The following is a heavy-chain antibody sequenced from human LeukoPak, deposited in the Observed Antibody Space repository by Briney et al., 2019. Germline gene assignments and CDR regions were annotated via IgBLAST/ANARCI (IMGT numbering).Heavy chain of an antibody. J-gene: IGHJ6*02. CDR2: IYPADSDT. V-gene: IGHV5-51*01. CDR1: GYSLTSQW. Sequence: PGESLKISCKGSGYSLTSQWIGWVRQMPGKGLEWMGIIYPADSDTKYSPSFQGQVTISADKSINTAYLQWSSLKASDTAIYYCARWMFYYGSGVFHYHGMDVWGQGTTVTVSS. CDR3: ARWMFYYGSGVFHYHGMDV. D-gene: IGHD3-10*01.